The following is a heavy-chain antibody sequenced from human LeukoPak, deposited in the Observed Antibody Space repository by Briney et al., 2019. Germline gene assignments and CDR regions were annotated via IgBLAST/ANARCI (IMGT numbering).Heavy chain of an antibody. Sequence: GGSLRLSCAASGFSVSSNYMSWVRQAPGKGLEWVLVIYSGGSTYYADSVKGRFTISRDNSKNTLYLQMNSLRAEDTAVYYCARAIRADRRGSWFDPWGQGTLVTVSS. D-gene: IGHD6-6*01. CDR3: ARAIRADRRGSWFDP. J-gene: IGHJ5*02. CDR1: GFSVSSNY. CDR2: IYSGGST. V-gene: IGHV3-66*01.